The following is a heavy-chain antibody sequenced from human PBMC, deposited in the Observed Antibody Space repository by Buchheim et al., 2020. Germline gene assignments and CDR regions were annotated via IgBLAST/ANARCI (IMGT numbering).Heavy chain of an antibody. V-gene: IGHV3-23*01. CDR3: AIFYVWGALDY. CDR2: ISGRYNST. CDR1: GFTFSSYD. D-gene: IGHD3-16*01. J-gene: IGHJ4*02. Sequence: EVQLLESGGGLVQPGGSLRLSCAASGFTFSSYDMSWVRQAPGKGLEWVSSISGRYNSTYYADSVKGRFTIPRDSSKNMVYLQMNSLRAEDTAVYYCAIFYVWGALDYWGQGAL.